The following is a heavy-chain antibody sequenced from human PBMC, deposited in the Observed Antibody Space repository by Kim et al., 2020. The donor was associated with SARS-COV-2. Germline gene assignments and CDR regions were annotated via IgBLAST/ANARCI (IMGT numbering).Heavy chain of an antibody. V-gene: IGHV2-70*11. CDR1: GFSLSTSGMC. Sequence: SGPTLVNPTQTLTLTCTFSGFSLSTSGMCVSWIRQPPGKALEWLARIDWDDDKYYSTSLKTRLTISKDTSKNQVVLTMTNMDPVDTATYYCARVRSGSYYPGAFDIWGQGTMVTVSS. CDR2: IDWDDDK. D-gene: IGHD1-26*01. J-gene: IGHJ3*02. CDR3: ARVRSGSYYPGAFDI.